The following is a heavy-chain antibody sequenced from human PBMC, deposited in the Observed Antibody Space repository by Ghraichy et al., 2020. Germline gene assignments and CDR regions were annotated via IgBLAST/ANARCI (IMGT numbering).Heavy chain of an antibody. D-gene: IGHD2-21*01. CDR3: ARGGCGGSNCHGSDYFDY. Sequence: SETLSLTCAVDGGSFNAYYWSWIRQPPGKGLEWIGEIMHGGSTNYNPSLKSRVTISLDTSKNHLFLKLRSVTAADTAVYYCARGGCGGSNCHGSDYFDYWGQGTLVPVSS. CDR1: GGSFNAYY. J-gene: IGHJ4*02. V-gene: IGHV4-34*01. CDR2: IMHGGST.